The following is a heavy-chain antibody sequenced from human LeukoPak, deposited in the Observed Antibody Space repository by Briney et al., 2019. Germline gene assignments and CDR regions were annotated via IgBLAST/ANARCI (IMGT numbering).Heavy chain of an antibody. CDR3: ARHSGTYSDFYYYAMDV. D-gene: IGHD1-26*01. J-gene: IGHJ6*02. V-gene: IGHV5-51*01. Sequence: GESLKISCKGSGYSFTSYWIGWVRQMPGKGLEWMGIIYPGDSDTRYSPSFQGQVTISADRSINTAYLQWNSLEASDTAMYYCARHSGTYSDFYYYAMDVWGQGTTVTVSS. CDR2: IYPGDSDT. CDR1: GYSFTSYW.